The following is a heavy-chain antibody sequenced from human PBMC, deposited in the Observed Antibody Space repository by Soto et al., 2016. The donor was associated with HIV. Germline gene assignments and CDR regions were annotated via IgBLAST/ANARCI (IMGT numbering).Heavy chain of an antibody. J-gene: IGHJ4*02. D-gene: IGHD1-20*01. CDR2: IYFSGAT. CDR3: TRANNGDS. V-gene: IGHV4-38-2*01. CDR1: GYSISSGYH. Sequence: QVQLQESGPGLVKPSETLSLTCAVFGYSISSGYHWGWVRQPPGKGLEWIGTIYFSGATYYNPSLKSRVAISLDTSNNQFFLNLNSVTAADTAMYYCTRANNGDSWGQGTLVTVSS.